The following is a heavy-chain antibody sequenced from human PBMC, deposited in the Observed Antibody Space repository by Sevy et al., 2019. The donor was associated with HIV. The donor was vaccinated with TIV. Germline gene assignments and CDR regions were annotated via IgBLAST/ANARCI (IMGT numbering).Heavy chain of an antibody. CDR2: IWHDGGNK. J-gene: IGHJ5*02. CDR1: GSIFSSYG. CDR3: ARESGYSSGWNLDNWFDP. D-gene: IGHD6-19*01. V-gene: IGHV3-33*01. Sequence: GGSLRLSCAASGSIFSSYGMHWVRQAPGKGLEWVAVIWHDGGNKYNADSVKGRFTISRDNSKNTLYLQMNSLRAEDTAVYYCARESGYSSGWNLDNWFDPWGQGTLVTVSS.